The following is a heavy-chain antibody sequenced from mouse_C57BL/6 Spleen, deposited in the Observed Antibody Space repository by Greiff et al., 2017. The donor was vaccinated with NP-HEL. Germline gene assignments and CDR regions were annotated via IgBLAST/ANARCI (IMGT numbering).Heavy chain of an antibody. CDR3: ASYGNSPYYAMDY. CDR1: GYTFTSYW. Sequence: QVQLQQPGAELVRPGSSVKLSCKASGYTFTSYWMHWVKQRPIQGLEWIGNIDPSDSETHYNQKFKDKATLTVDKSSSTAYMQLSSLTSEDSAVYYCASYGNSPYYAMDYWGQGTSVTVSS. D-gene: IGHD1-1*01. V-gene: IGHV1-52*01. CDR2: IDPSDSET. J-gene: IGHJ4*01.